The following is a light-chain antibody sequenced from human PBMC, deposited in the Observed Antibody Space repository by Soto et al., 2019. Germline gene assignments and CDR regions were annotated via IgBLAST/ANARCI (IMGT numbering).Light chain of an antibody. Sequence: PGERATLSCRASQSVSSYLAWYQQKPGQAPRLLIYDASNRATGIPARFSGSGSETDFTLTISSLDPEDFAVYYCQQRSSWPLTFGGGTKVDIK. CDR3: QQRSSWPLT. CDR1: QSVSSY. V-gene: IGKV3-11*01. CDR2: DAS. J-gene: IGKJ4*01.